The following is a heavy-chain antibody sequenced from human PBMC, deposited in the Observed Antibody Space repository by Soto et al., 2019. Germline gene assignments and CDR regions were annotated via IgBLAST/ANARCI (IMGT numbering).Heavy chain of an antibody. J-gene: IGHJ4*02. V-gene: IGHV1-69*13. D-gene: IGHD6-13*01. CDR2: IIPIFGTA. Sequence: EASVKVSCKASGGTFSSYAISWVRQAPGQGLEWMGGIIPIFGTANYAQKFQGRVTITADESTSTAYMELSSLRSEDTAVYYCAITPQYSSSWYFDYWGQGTLVTVSS. CDR1: GGTFSSYA. CDR3: AITPQYSSSWYFDY.